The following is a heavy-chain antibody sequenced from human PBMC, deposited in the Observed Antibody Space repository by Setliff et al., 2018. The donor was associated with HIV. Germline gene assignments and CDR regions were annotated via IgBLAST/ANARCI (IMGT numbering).Heavy chain of an antibody. V-gene: IGHV3-66*01. Sequence: PGGSLRLSCAASGFTFSRDYMSWVRQAPGKGLEWVSVIYSGGSTDYADSVRGRFTVSRDNAKNSLFLEMKTLRAEDTAIYSCARETLGTPYYFNYWGQGTLVTVSS. D-gene: IGHD1-26*01. CDR2: IYSGGST. CDR1: GFTFSRDY. CDR3: ARETLGTPYYFNY. J-gene: IGHJ4*02.